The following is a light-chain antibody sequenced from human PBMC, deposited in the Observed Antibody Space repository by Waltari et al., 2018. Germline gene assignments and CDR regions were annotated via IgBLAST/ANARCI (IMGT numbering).Light chain of an antibody. CDR1: QSVGRS. V-gene: IGKV3-20*01. Sequence: EIVLTQSPGTLSLSPGERATLSCRASQSVGRSLAWYQQKPGQAPRLLIFAASSRATGIPVRFRGSGSGTDFSLSISRLEPEDLAVYYCQHYVRLPATFGQGTKVEIK. CDR2: AAS. J-gene: IGKJ1*01. CDR3: QHYVRLPAT.